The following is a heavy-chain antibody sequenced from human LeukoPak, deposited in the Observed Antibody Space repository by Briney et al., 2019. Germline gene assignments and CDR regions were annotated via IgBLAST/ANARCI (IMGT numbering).Heavy chain of an antibody. CDR1: GGSISSGGYY. Sequence: SETLSLTCTVSGGSISSGGYYWSWIRQPPGEGLEWIGYIYHSGSTYYNPSLKNRVTISVDRSKNQFSLKLSSVTAADTAVYYCARSPRGYCSGGSCYGLVYWGQGTLVTVSS. CDR2: IYHSGST. CDR3: ARSPRGYCSGGSCYGLVY. J-gene: IGHJ4*02. D-gene: IGHD2-15*01. V-gene: IGHV4-30-2*01.